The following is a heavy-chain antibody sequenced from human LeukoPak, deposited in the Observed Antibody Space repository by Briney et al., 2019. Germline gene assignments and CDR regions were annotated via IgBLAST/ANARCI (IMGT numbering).Heavy chain of an antibody. CDR1: GFTFSTYI. V-gene: IGHV3-30-3*01. D-gene: IGHD1-26*01. Sequence: GGSLRLSCAASGFTFSTYIMHWVRQAPGKGVEWVAVISDDGNNKYYADSVKGRFTISRDNAKNTLYLQMNSLRAEDTAVYYCARGATYAYYQDYWGQRTLVTVSS. CDR2: ISDDGNNK. CDR3: ARGATYAYYQDY. J-gene: IGHJ4*02.